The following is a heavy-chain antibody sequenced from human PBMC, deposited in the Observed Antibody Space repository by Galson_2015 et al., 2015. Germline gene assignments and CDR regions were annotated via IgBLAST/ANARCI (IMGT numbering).Heavy chain of an antibody. CDR2: IYHSGST. J-gene: IGHJ5*02. Sequence: TLSLTCAVSGGSISSGGYSWSWIRQPPGKGLEWIGYIYHSGSTYYNPSLKSRVTISVDRSKNQFSLKLSSVTAADTAVYYCARSSCGGDCYRGESWFDPWGQGTLVTVSS. V-gene: IGHV4-30-2*01. CDR3: ARSSCGGDCYRGESWFDP. D-gene: IGHD2-21*02. CDR1: GGSISSGGYS.